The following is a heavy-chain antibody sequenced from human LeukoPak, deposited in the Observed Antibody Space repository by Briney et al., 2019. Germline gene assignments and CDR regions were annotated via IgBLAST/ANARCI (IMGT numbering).Heavy chain of an antibody. CDR3: ARFSPRAMGNYLDF. CDR1: GGSISSGSYS. Sequence: PSETLSLTCAVSGGSISSGSYSWSWIRQPPGKGLEWIGYIYPRGSTYYNPSLKSRVILSLDKSANQFSLNLSSVTAADTAVYYCARFSPRAMGNYLDFWGQGTLVTISS. CDR2: IYPRGST. J-gene: IGHJ4*02. V-gene: IGHV4-30-2*01. D-gene: IGHD7-27*01.